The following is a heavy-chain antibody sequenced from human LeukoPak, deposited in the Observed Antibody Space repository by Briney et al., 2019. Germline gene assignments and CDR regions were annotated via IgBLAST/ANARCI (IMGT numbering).Heavy chain of an antibody. CDR3: ARESGDGYNPFDY. D-gene: IGHD5-24*01. J-gene: IGHJ4*02. Sequence: WGSLRLSCAASGFTVSSNYMSWVRQAPGKGLEWVSVIYSGGSTYYADSVKGRFTISRDNSKNTLYLQMNSLRAEDTAVYYCARESGDGYNPFDYWGQGTLVTVSS. V-gene: IGHV3-66*02. CDR2: IYSGGST. CDR1: GFTVSSNY.